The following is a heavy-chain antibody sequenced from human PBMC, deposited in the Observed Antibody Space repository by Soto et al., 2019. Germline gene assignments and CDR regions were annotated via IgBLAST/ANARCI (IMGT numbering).Heavy chain of an antibody. J-gene: IGHJ4*02. Sequence: EVQLVESGGGLVQPGRSLRLSCAASGFTFDDYAMHWVRQAPGKGLEWVSGISWNSGIIDYADSVKGRFTISRDNDKNSLYLQMNSLRAEDTALYYCAKGYSYGVLEPLGYWGQGTLVTVSS. V-gene: IGHV3-9*01. CDR3: AKGYSYGVLEPLGY. CDR2: ISWNSGII. D-gene: IGHD5-18*01. CDR1: GFTFDDYA.